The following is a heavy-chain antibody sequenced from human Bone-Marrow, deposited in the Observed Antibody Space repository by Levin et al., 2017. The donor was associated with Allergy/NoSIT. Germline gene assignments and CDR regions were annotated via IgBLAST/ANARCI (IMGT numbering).Heavy chain of an antibody. CDR3: ARDRSIAARPVRVYDY. V-gene: IGHV1-2*06. CDR2: INPNSGGT. J-gene: IGHJ4*02. D-gene: IGHD6-6*01. Sequence: ASVKVSCKASGYTFTGYYMHWVRQAPGQGLEWMGRINPNSGGTNYAQKFQGRVTMTRDTSISTAYMELSRLRSDDTAVYYCARDRSIAARPVRVYDYWGQGTLVTVSS. CDR1: GYTFTGYY.